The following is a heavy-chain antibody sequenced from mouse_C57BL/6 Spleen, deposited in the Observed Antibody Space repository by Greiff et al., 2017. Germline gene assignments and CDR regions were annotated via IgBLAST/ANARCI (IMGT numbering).Heavy chain of an antibody. V-gene: IGHV1-26*01. Sequence: EVQLQQSGPELVKPGVSVKISCKASGYTFTDYYMNWVKQSHGKSLEWIGDINPNNGGTSYNQKFKGKATLTVDTSSSTAYMELRSLTSEDSAVYYCARGYDYDGAWFAYWGQGTLVTVSA. J-gene: IGHJ3*01. CDR2: INPNNGGT. CDR1: GYTFTDYY. CDR3: ARGYDYDGAWFAY. D-gene: IGHD2-4*01.